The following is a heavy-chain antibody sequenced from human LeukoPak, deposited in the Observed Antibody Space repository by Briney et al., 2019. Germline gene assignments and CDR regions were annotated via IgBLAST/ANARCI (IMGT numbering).Heavy chain of an antibody. J-gene: IGHJ6*03. CDR1: GGSISSYY. CDR3: ARGEYSYGRYYYYYMDV. D-gene: IGHD5-18*01. V-gene: IGHV4-59*01. CDR2: IYYSGST. Sequence: SETLSLTCTVSGGSISSYYWSWIRQPPGKGLEWIGYIYYSGSTNYNPSLKSRVTISVDTSKNQFSLKLSSVTAADTAVYYCARGEYSYGRYYYYYMDVWGKGTTVTVSS.